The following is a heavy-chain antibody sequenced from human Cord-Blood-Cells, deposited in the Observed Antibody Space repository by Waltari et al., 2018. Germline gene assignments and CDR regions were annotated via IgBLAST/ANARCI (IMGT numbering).Heavy chain of an antibody. CDR2: INHSGST. D-gene: IGHD7-27*01. J-gene: IGHJ5*02. CDR1: GGSFSGYY. CDR3: ARYSWGPYNWFDP. Sequence: QVQLQQWGAGLLKPSETLSLTCAVYGGSFSGYYSSWIRQPPGKGLEWIGEINHSGSTNYNPSLKSRVTISVDTSKNQFSLKLSSVTAADTAVYYCARYSWGPYNWFDPWGQGTLVTVSS. V-gene: IGHV4-34*01.